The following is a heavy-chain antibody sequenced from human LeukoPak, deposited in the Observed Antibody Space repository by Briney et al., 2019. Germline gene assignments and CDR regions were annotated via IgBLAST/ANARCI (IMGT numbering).Heavy chain of an antibody. CDR3: ARYRLSDSPINWFYP. D-gene: IGHD3-22*01. J-gene: IGHJ5*02. Sequence: ASVKVSCKASGYTFSTFGITWVRQAPGQGLEWMGWISAYTGNTNYAQKLQGRVTMTTDTSTNTAYMELGSLRSDGTAVYFCARYRLSDSPINWFYPWGQGTLVTVSS. CDR1: GYTFSTFG. V-gene: IGHV1-18*01. CDR2: ISAYTGNT.